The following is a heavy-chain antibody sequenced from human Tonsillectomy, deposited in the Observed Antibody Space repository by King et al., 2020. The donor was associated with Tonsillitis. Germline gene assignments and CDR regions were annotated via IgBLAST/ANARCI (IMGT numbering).Heavy chain of an antibody. J-gene: IGHJ6*02. CDR1: GFTFSSYG. CDR3: AKDRREEQQLWIYYYYGMDV. Sequence: VQLVESGGGVVQPGRSLRLSCAASGFTFSSYGMHWVRQDPGKGLEWVAVISYDGSNKYYADSVKGRFTISRDNSKNTLYLQMNSLRAEDTAVYYCAKDRREEQQLWIYYYYGMDVWGQGTTVTVSS. V-gene: IGHV3-30*18. CDR2: ISYDGSNK. D-gene: IGHD6-13*01.